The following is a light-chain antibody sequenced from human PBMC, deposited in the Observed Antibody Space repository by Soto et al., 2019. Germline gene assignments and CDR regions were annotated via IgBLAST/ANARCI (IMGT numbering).Light chain of an antibody. V-gene: IGKV1-27*01. Sequence: IQMTQSPSSLSASVGDRVTVTCRASQGIGNDLAWYQQKPGKTPKLLIYTASTLQAGVPSRFSGSGSGTDFTLTISSLQPEDVAAYYCQKYNSAPLTFGGGTKVDIK. J-gene: IGKJ4*01. CDR1: QGIGND. CDR2: TAS. CDR3: QKYNSAPLT.